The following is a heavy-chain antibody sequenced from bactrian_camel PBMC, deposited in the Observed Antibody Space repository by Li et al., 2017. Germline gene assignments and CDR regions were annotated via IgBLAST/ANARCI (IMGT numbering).Heavy chain of an antibody. CDR3: ANGRWASNY. V-gene: IGHV3S1*01. CDR2: INSGDEDT. CDR1: GFTFSSVY. J-gene: IGHJ4*01. D-gene: IGHD5*01. Sequence: HVQLVESGGGLVQPGGSLRLSCAASGFTFSSVYMHWVRQAPGKGLEWVSSINSGDEDTYYIDSVLGRFTISRDNAKNTLYLQMNSLKTDDTGVYYCANGRWASNYWGQGTQVTVS.